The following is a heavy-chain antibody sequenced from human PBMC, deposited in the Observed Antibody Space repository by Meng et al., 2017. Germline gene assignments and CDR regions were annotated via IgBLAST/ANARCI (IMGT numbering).Heavy chain of an antibody. D-gene: IGHD1-26*01. V-gene: IGHV6-1*01. CDR1: GDSVSSYSAA. Sequence: QIKVRRSGPGLVKPSQTLSLICAISGDSVSSYSAAWNWIRQSPSRGLEWLGRAYYRSKWYHDYAESVKSRISIDPDTSKNQFSLQLRSVTPEDSAVYYCARGSYSFDSWGQRTLVTVSS. J-gene: IGHJ4*02. CDR3: ARGSYSFDS. CDR2: AYYRSKWYH.